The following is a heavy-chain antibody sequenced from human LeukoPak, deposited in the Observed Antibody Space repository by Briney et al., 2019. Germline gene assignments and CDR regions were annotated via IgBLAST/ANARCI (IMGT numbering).Heavy chain of an antibody. CDR3: ARGGLPIYYYYMDV. CDR2: INPNSGGT. D-gene: IGHD4-11*01. J-gene: IGHJ6*03. Sequence: GASVKVSCKASGYTFTHYFLHWVRQAPGQGLEWMGWINPNSGGTNYAQKFQGRVTMTRDTSISTAYMDPSRLRSDDTAVYFCARGGLPIYYYYMDVWGKGTTVTVSS. CDR1: GYTFTHYF. V-gene: IGHV1-2*02.